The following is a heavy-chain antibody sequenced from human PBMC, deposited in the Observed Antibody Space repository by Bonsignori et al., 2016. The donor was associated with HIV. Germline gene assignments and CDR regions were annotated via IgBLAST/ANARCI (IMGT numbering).Heavy chain of an antibody. CDR3: TGHSSGWSADYFQH. CDR2: IRSRAYSGTT. D-gene: IGHD6-19*01. V-gene: IGHV3-49*02. Sequence: WIRQPPGKGLDWVGFIRSRAYSGTTEYAASVKDRFTISRDDSKSIAYLQMNSLKTEDTAIYYCTGHSSGWSADYFQHWGQGTLVTVSS. J-gene: IGHJ1*01.